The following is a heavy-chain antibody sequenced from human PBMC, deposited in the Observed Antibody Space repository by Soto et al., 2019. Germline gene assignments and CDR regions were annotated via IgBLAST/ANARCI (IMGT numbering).Heavy chain of an antibody. D-gene: IGHD3-10*01. CDR1: GGSISSYY. J-gene: IGHJ6*03. CDR2: IYYSGST. Sequence: SETLSLTCTVSGGSISSYYWSWIRQPPGKGLEWIGYIYYSGSTNYNPSLKSRVTIPVDTSKNRFSLKLSSVTAADTAVYYCARHGPGGRAPSLPGRGGDYYYYMDVWGKGTTVTVSS. CDR3: ARHGPGGRAPSLPGRGGDYYYYMDV. V-gene: IGHV4-59*08.